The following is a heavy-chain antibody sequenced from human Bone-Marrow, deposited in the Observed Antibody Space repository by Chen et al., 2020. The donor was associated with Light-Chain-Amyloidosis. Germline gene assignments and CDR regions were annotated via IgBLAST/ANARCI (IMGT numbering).Heavy chain of an antibody. V-gene: IGHV3-21*01. CDR3: ARRLYSDSAAYQPSSFDV. CDR1: GFTFSSHS. D-gene: IGHD3-22*01. CDR2: IGSEGNFV. J-gene: IGHJ3*01. Sequence: EVQLVESGGDLVKPGGSLSLSCAASGFTFSSHSRTWFRQAPGRGLEWVAYIGSEGNFVYYADSLKGRFFISRDNAKNSLFLQMSSLRVEDTALYYCARRLYSDSAAYQPSSFDVWGRWTIVTVSS.